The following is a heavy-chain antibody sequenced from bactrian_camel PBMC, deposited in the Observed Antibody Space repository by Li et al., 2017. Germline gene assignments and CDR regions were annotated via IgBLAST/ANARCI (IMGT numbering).Heavy chain of an antibody. CDR1: GFRFSQFA. CDR3: AALKSAGPQFRGPGLDPRLYTL. V-gene: IGHV3S31*01. J-gene: IGHJ4*01. CDR2: ITQNGGRT. D-gene: IGHD1*01. Sequence: VQLVESGGDVVKPGGSLRLSCAASGFRFSQFAMLWVRQPPGKGLEWVAAITQNGGRTYYPDSVKGRFTISRDNAKNTLYLQMNNLQPEDSAEYYCAALKSAGPQFRGPGLDPRLYTLWGQGTQVTVS.